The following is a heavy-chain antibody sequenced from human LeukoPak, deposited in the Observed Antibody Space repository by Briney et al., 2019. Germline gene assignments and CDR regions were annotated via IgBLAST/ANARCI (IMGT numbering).Heavy chain of an antibody. CDR1: GGSISSSSYY. D-gene: IGHD6-6*01. V-gene: IGHV4-39*07. J-gene: IGHJ5*02. Sequence: SETLSLTCTVSGGSISSSSYYWGWIRQPPGEGLEWIGSIYYSGSTYYNPSLKSRVTISVDTSKNQFSLKLSSVTAADTAVYYCARASEDSSSSRPPFDPWGQGTLVTVSS. CDR3: ARASEDSSSSRPPFDP. CDR2: IYYSGST.